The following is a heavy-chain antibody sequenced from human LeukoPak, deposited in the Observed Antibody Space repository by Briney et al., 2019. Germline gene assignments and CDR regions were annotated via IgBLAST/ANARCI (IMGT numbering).Heavy chain of an antibody. Sequence: SETLSLTCAVYGGSFSGYYWSWIRQPPGKGLEWIGEINHSGSTNYNPSLKSRVTMSVDTSKNQFSLKLSSVTAADTAVYYCARGADSSGYYSIFYFDYWGQGTLVTVSS. V-gene: IGHV4-34*01. D-gene: IGHD3-22*01. J-gene: IGHJ4*02. CDR3: ARGADSSGYYSIFYFDY. CDR2: INHSGST. CDR1: GGSFSGYY.